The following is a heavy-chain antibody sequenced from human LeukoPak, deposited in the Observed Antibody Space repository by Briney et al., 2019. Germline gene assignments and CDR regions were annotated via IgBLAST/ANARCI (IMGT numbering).Heavy chain of an antibody. V-gene: IGHV4-59*01. CDR2: IYYSGTT. Sequence: SETLSLTCTVSGGSISSYYWSWIRQSPGKGLEWIGYIYYSGTTNYNPSLKSRVTISVDTSKNQFSLKLSSVTAADTAVYYCARTSSGWPLGYYYMDVWGKGTTVTVSS. CDR1: GGSISSYY. D-gene: IGHD6-19*01. CDR3: ARTSSGWPLGYYYMDV. J-gene: IGHJ6*03.